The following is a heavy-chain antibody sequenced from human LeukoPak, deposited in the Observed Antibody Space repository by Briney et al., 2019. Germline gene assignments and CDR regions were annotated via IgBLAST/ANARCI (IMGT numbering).Heavy chain of an antibody. J-gene: IGHJ3*02. CDR2: IYSGGNT. CDR3: AVSRIVGAVDVFDM. D-gene: IGHD1-26*01. V-gene: IGHV3-66*01. Sequence: GGSLRLSCAVSGFTVNTNYMSWVRQAPGKGLEWXSVIYSGGNTYYADSVKGRFTISRDNSKNTVSPQMNSMRDEDTAVYFCAVSRIVGAVDVFDMWGQGTMVTVSS. CDR1: GFTVNTNY.